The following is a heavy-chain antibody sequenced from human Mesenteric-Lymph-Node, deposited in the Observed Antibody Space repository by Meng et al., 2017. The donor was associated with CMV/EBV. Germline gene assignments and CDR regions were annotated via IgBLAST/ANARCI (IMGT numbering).Heavy chain of an antibody. J-gene: IGHJ4*02. D-gene: IGHD3-3*01. CDR3: ARDRPFYDFWSGFDY. CDR2: VSSSSSYI. Sequence: GESLKISCAASGFRFSSYSMNWVRQAPGKGPEWVASVSSSSSYINYADSVKGRFTIFRDNAKNSLYLQMNSLRVEDTAVYYCARDRPFYDFWSGFDYWGPGTRVTVSS. V-gene: IGHV3-21*01. CDR1: GFRFSSYS.